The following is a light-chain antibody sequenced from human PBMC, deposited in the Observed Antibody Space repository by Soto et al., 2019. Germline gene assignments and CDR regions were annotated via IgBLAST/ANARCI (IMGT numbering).Light chain of an antibody. CDR2: AAS. J-gene: IGKJ2*01. Sequence: DIQMTQSPSSLSASVGDRVTITCRASQGISNYLAWYQQKPGKVPKLLIYAASTLQSGVPSRFSGSGSGTDFTLTISSLQPEDGATYYCQKYGSSPPYTFGQGTKLEIK. V-gene: IGKV1-27*01. CDR1: QGISNY. CDR3: QKYGSSPPYT.